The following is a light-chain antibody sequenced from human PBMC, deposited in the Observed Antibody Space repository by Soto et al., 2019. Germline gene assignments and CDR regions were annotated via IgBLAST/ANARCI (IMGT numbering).Light chain of an antibody. V-gene: IGKV1-39*01. CDR2: AAS. CDR1: QSISGY. CDR3: QQSYSPLPIT. Sequence: DIQMTQSPSSLSASVGDRVTITCRTSQSISGYLNWYRHKPGKAPTLLIYAASTLRSGVPSRFSGSGSGKDFTLNIRNLQPEDFATYYCQQSYSPLPITFGQGTRLEIK. J-gene: IGKJ5*01.